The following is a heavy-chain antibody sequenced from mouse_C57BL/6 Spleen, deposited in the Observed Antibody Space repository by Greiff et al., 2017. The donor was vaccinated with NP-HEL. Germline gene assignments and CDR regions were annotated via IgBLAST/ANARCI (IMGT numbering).Heavy chain of an antibody. CDR1: GYTFTSYW. D-gene: IGHD1-1*01. CDR2: IYPSDSET. Sequence: QVQLKQPGAELVRPGSSVKLSCKASGYTFTSYWMDWVKQRPGQGLEWIGNIYPSDSETHYNQKFKDKATLTVDKSSSTAYMQLSSLTSEDSAVYYCARQAYGSSPFAYWGQGTLVTVSA. V-gene: IGHV1-61*01. J-gene: IGHJ3*01. CDR3: ARQAYGSSPFAY.